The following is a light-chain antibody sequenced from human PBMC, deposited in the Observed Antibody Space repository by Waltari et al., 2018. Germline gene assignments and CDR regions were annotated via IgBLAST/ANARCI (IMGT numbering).Light chain of an antibody. J-gene: IGKJ1*01. CDR2: ATS. CDR1: QGIRNN. V-gene: IGKV1-6*01. Sequence: IQMTQSPSSLSASVGHRVTITCRASQGIRNNLGWYQQQPGKAPKLLMYATSTLQSGVPSRFSGSGSGTDFTLTISSLQPEDFATYYCLQDYNYPWTFGQGTKVEIK. CDR3: LQDYNYPWT.